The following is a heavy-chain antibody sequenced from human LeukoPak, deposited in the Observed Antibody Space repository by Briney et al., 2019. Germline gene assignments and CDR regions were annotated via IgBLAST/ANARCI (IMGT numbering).Heavy chain of an antibody. CDR3: ARGRKYTSGYRVTELGSGYSDY. V-gene: IGHV3-23*01. CDR2: ISGSGGRT. J-gene: IGHJ4*02. Sequence: GGSLRLSCAASGFTFSSYAMSWVRQAPGKGLEWVSSISGSGGRTYYADSVKGRFTISRDNSKNTLYLQMNSLRAVEDTAVYYCARGRKYTSGYRVTELGSGYSDYWGQGTLVTVSS. D-gene: IGHD5-18*01. CDR1: GFTFSSYA.